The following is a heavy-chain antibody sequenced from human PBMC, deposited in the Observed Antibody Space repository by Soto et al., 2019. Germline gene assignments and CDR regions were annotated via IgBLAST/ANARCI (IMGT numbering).Heavy chain of an antibody. CDR1: GGSISSGGYY. CDR2: IYYSGST. D-gene: IGHD4-4*01. CDR3: ARCNPRDYYYYYYMDV. J-gene: IGHJ6*03. V-gene: IGHV4-31*03. Sequence: SETLSLTCTVSGGSISSGGYYWSWIRQHPGKGLEWIGYIYYSGSTYYSPSLKSRVTISVDTSKNQFSLKLSSVTAADTAVYYCARCNPRDYYYYYYMDVWGKGTTVTVSS.